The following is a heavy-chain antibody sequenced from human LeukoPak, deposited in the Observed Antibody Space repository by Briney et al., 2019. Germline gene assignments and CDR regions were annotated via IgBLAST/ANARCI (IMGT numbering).Heavy chain of an antibody. CDR3: ARQRGYRMTKDGFDV. D-gene: IGHD2-2*03. CDR2: IYPGDSDT. CDR1: GYSFTTYW. Sequence: GESLKISCKGSGYSFTTYWIGWVRQMPGKGLEWMGMIYPGDSDTKYSPSFQGQVTISADKSINTVYLQWNSLRASDTAMYYCARQRGYRMTKDGFDVWGQGTMITVSS. V-gene: IGHV5-51*01. J-gene: IGHJ3*01.